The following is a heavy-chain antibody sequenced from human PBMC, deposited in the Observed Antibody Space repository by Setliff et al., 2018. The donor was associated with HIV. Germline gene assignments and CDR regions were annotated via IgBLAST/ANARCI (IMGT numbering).Heavy chain of an antibody. Sequence: PGESLRISCKGSGYSFTSYWIGWVRQMPGKGLEWMGIIYPGDSDTRYSPSFQGQVTISADKSINTAYLQWSSLKASDTAMYYCARLRIMITFGGVIDPYFDYWGQGTLVTVSS. CDR2: IYPGDSDT. CDR3: ARLRIMITFGGVIDPYFDY. CDR1: GYSFTSYW. D-gene: IGHD3-16*02. V-gene: IGHV5-51*01. J-gene: IGHJ4*02.